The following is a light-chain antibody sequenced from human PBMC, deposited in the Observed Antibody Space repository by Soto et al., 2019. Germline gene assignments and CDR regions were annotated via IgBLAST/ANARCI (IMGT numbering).Light chain of an antibody. Sequence: DIQMTQSPSSLSASVGDTVSITCRSSQDVGRWLSWYQQKPGKAPKILIFATSTLQSGVPSRFSVSGSWTDFTLTITSLQSEDFATYYCQQARSFPVTFGQGTRLEIK. J-gene: IGKJ5*01. CDR1: QDVGRW. CDR2: ATS. V-gene: IGKV1D-12*01. CDR3: QQARSFPVT.